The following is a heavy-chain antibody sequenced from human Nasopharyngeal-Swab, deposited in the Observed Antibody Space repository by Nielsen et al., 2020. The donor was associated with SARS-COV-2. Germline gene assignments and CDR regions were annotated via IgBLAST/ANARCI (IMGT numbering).Heavy chain of an antibody. J-gene: IGHJ4*02. CDR2: ISVSGGST. Sequence: GESLKISCAASGFTFSSYAMSWVRQAPGKGLDWVSAISVSGGSTYYADSVKGRFTISRDNSKNTLYLQMNSLRAEDTAVYYCEKDRGIVVVIGFDYWGQGTLFTVSS. D-gene: IGHD3-22*01. V-gene: IGHV3-23*01. CDR3: EKDRGIVVVIGFDY. CDR1: GFTFSSYA.